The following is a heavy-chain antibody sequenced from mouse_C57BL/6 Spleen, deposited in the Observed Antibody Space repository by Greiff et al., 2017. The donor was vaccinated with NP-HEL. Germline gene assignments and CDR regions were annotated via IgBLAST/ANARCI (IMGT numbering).Heavy chain of an antibody. CDR2: INPYNGGT. CDR3: ARNGNYNY. Sequence: EVKVVESGPVLVKPGASVKMSCKASGYTFTDYYMNWVKQSHGKSLEWIGVINPYNGGTSYNQKFKGKATLTVDKSSSTAYMELNSLTSEDSAVYYCARNGNYNYWGQGTTLTVSS. V-gene: IGHV1-19*01. J-gene: IGHJ2*01. CDR1: GYTFTDYY. D-gene: IGHD2-1*01.